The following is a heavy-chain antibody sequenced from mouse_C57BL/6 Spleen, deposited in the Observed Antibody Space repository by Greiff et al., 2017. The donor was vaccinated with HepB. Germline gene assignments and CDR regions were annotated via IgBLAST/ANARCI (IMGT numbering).Heavy chain of an antibody. J-gene: IGHJ2*01. D-gene: IGHD1-1*01. CDR3: ARRSVVATKGFDY. V-gene: IGHV1-18*01. Sequence: EVKLQESGPELVKPGASVKIPCKASGYTFTDYNMDWVKQSHGKSLEWIGDINPNNGGTIYNQKFKGKATLTVDKSSSTAYMELRSLTSEDTAVYYGARRSVVATKGFDYWGQGTTLTVSS. CDR1: GYTFTDYN. CDR2: INPNNGGT.